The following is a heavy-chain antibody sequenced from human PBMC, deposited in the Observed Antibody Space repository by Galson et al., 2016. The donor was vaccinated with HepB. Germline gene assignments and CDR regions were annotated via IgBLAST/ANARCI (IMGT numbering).Heavy chain of an antibody. D-gene: IGHD2-2*01. CDR2: IIPIFGTP. V-gene: IGHV1-69*13. J-gene: IGHJ5*02. Sequence: SVKVSCKASGGTFSTYAINWVRQAPGQGLEWMGGIIPIFGTPNYAQKFQGRVTITADESTSTAYMELSSLRSEDTALYYCARGPYQLLWKYNWFDPWGQGTLVTVSS. CDR1: GGTFSTYA. CDR3: ARGPYQLLWKYNWFDP.